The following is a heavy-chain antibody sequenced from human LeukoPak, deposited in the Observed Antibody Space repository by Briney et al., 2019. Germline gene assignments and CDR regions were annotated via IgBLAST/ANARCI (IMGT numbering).Heavy chain of an antibody. V-gene: IGHV1-69*04. CDR3: ARDREEMPTPWEAFDF. CDR1: GGTFSSYA. D-gene: IGHD5-24*01. CDR2: IIPIFGIT. Sequence: SVKVSCKASGGTFSSYAINWVRQAPGQGLEWMGRIIPIFGITKYAQKFQGRVTITADKSTSTVYMELSSLRSEDTAVYYCARDREEMPTPWEAFDFWGQGTMVTVSS. J-gene: IGHJ3*01.